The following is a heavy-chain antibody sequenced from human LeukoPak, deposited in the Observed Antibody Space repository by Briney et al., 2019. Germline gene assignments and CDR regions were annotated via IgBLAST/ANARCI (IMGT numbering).Heavy chain of an antibody. D-gene: IGHD6-13*01. CDR3: ARGIRYGNDF. CDR1: GGSIINYY. J-gene: IGHJ4*02. CDR2: IYDYGTT. V-gene: IGHV4-59*01. Sequence: SSETLSLTCNVSGGSIINYYWTWVRQPPGKGLEWIGYIYDYGTTNYNPSLKSRVTISVDTSKNQFSLSLTSVTAAVTAVYYCARGIRYGNDFWGQGTLVTVSS.